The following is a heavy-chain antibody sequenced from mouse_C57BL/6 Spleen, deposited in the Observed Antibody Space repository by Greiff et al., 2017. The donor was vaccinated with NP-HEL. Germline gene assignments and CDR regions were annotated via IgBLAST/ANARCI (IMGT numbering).Heavy chain of an antibody. CDR1: GFSLTSYG. V-gene: IGHV2-5*01. D-gene: IGHD2-4*01. CDR3: AKAYDYLSYWYFDV. J-gene: IGHJ1*03. CDR2: IWRGGST. Sequence: VKVVESGPGLVQPSQSLSITCTVSGFSLTSYGVHWVRQSPGKGLEWLGVIWRGGSTDYNAAFMSRLSITKDNSKSQVFFKMNSLQADDTAIYYCAKAYDYLSYWYFDVWGTGTTVTVSS.